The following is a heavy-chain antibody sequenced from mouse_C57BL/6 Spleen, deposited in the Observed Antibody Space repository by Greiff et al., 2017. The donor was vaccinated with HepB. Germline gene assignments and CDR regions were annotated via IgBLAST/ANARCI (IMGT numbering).Heavy chain of an antibody. J-gene: IGHJ3*01. V-gene: IGHV1-82*01. CDR2: IYPGDGDT. CDR1: GYAFSSSW. CDR3: ARTSYDGYYGGGFAY. Sequence: QVQLQQSGPELVKPGASVKISCKASGYAFSSSWMNWVKQRPGKGLEWIGRIYPGDGDTNYNGKFKGKATLTADKSSSTAYMQLSSLTSEDSAVYFCARTSYDGYYGGGFAYWGQGTLVTVSA. D-gene: IGHD2-3*01.